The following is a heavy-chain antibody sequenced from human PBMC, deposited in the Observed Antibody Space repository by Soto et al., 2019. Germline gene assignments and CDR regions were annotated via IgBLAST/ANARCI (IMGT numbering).Heavy chain of an antibody. D-gene: IGHD1-26*01. CDR2: ISWKDEK. V-gene: IGHV2-5*01. CDR3: AHRDGGNYYRWYFDS. Sequence: QITLKESGPTLVKPTQTLTVTCTFSGFSLSTSGAGVGWIRQSPGKAPEWLALISWKDEKRYNPGLKSRLTSTKHTSKNQVILTMTDLDPVDTATYVCAHRDGGNYYRWYFDSWGQGTLVTVSS. J-gene: IGHJ4*02. CDR1: GFSLSTSGAG.